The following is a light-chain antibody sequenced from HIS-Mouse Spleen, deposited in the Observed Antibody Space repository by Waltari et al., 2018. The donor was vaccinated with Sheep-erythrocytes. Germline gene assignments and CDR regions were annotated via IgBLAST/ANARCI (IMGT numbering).Light chain of an antibody. Sequence: TISCPGTSSDFGIYNLVSWYQQHPGKAPKLMIYEGSKRPSGVSNRFSGSKSGNTASLTISGLQAEDEADYYCCSYAGSSTPWVFGGGTKLTVL. J-gene: IGLJ3*02. CDR2: EGS. CDR1: SSDFGIYNL. CDR3: CSYAGSSTPWV. V-gene: IGLV2-23*01.